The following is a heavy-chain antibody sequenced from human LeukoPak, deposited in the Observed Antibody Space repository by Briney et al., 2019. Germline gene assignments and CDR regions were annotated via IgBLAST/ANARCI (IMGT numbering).Heavy chain of an antibody. CDR1: GYTFTSYG. CDR3: ARAPPGFTFGPGDY. CDR2: ISASDGYA. D-gene: IGHD3-3*01. Sequence: ASVKVSCKASGYTFTSYGITWVRQAPGQGLEWMGWISASDGYATYAQKLQGRVTMTTDTPTSTAYMELRSLRSDDTAVYSCARAPPGFTFGPGDYWGQGTLVTVCS. J-gene: IGHJ4*02. V-gene: IGHV1-18*01.